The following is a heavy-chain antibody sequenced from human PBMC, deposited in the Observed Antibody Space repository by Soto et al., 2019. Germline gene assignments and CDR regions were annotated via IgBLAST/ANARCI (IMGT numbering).Heavy chain of an antibody. Sequence: KPWGSLRLSCTVSGVTYDSYTMNWRRQAPGRGLEWVSSISATTTHKYYADSVEGRFTISRDNAKNSLYLQTNNLRADDTAVYYCARGGTSKSGHLWYFDFWGRGTLVTVSS. J-gene: IGHJ2*01. CDR1: GVTYDSYT. D-gene: IGHD1-1*01. V-gene: IGHV3-21*01. CDR3: ARGGTSKSGHLWYFDF. CDR2: ISATTTHK.